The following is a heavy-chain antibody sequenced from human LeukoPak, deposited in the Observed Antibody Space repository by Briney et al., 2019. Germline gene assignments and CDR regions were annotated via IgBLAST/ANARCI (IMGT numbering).Heavy chain of an antibody. CDR3: ARGLSFDP. CDR2: IYHSGST. D-gene: IGHD4/OR15-4a*01. Sequence: SETLSLTCAVSGYSISSGYYWGWIRQPPGKGLEWIGSIYHSGSTYYNPSLRSRVTISVDTSKNQFSLKLSSVTAADTAVYYCARGLSFDPWGQGTLVTVSS. CDR1: GYSISSGYY. V-gene: IGHV4-38-2*01. J-gene: IGHJ5*02.